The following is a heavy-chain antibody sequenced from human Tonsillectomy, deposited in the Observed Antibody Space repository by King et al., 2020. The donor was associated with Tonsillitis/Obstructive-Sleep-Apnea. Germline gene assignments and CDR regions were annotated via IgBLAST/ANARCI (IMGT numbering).Heavy chain of an antibody. J-gene: IGHJ3*02. Sequence: QLQESGPGLVKPSETLSLTCTVSGGSISSYYWSWIRQPPGKGLEWIGYIYYSGSTNYNPSLKSRVTISVDTSKNQFSLKLSSVTAADTAVYYCARGKGRSRSAFDIWGQGTMVTVS. CDR1: GGSISSYY. D-gene: IGHD3-16*02. CDR3: ARGKGRSRSAFDI. CDR2: IYYSGST. V-gene: IGHV4-59*01.